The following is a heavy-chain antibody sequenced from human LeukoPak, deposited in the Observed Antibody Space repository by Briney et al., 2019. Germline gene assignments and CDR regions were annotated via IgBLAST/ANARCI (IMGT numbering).Heavy chain of an antibody. CDR1: GYSFTSYW. Sequence: GESLKISCKGSGYSFTSYWIGWVRQMPGKGLEWMGIIHLGDSDTRYSPSFQGQVTVSADKSISTVYLQWSSLKASDTAIYYCARGGGYSSNSLDYWGQGTQVTVSS. J-gene: IGHJ4*02. CDR3: ARGGGYSSNSLDY. CDR2: IHLGDSDT. D-gene: IGHD6-13*01. V-gene: IGHV5-51*01.